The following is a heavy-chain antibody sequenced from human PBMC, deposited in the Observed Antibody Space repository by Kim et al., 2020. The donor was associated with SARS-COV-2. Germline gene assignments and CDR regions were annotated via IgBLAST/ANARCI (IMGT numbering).Heavy chain of an antibody. V-gene: IGHV3-21*01. D-gene: IGHD6-13*01. CDR2: ISSSSSYI. CDR3: ARQSAGIAAAGTEFDY. J-gene: IGHJ4*02. CDR1: GFTFSSYS. Sequence: GGSLRLSCAASGFTFSSYSMNWVRQAPGKGLEWVSSISSSSSYIYYADSVKGRFTISRDNAKNSLYLQMNSLRAEDTAVYYCARQSAGIAAAGTEFDYWGQGALVTVSS.